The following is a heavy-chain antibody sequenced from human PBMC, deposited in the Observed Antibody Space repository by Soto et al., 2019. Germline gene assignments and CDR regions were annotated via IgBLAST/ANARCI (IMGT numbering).Heavy chain of an antibody. J-gene: IGHJ6*02. CDR3: ARMARQQLVYYGMDV. D-gene: IGHD6-13*01. V-gene: IGHV4-34*01. Sequence: ETLSLTCAVYGGSFSGYYWSWIRQPPGKGLEWIGEINHSGSTNYNPSLKSRVTISVDTSKNQFSLKLSSVTAADTAVYYCARMARQQLVYYGMDVWGQGTTVTVSS. CDR1: GGSFSGYY. CDR2: INHSGST.